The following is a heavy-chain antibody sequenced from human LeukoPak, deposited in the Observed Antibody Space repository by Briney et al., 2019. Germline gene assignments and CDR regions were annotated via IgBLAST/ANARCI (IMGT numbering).Heavy chain of an antibody. CDR1: GFTFDDYA. J-gene: IGHJ5*02. CDR3: AKDAQPYQLPLSRLDP. D-gene: IGHD2-2*01. Sequence: GRSLRLSCAASGFTFDDYAMHWVRQAPGKGLEWVSGISWNSGSIGYADSVEGRFTISRDNAKNSLYLQMNSLRAEDTALYYCAKDAQPYQLPLSRLDPWGQGTLVTVSS. CDR2: ISWNSGSI. V-gene: IGHV3-9*01.